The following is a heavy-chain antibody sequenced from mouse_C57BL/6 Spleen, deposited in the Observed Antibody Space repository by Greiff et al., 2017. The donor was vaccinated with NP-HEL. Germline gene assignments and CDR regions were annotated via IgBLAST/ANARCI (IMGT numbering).Heavy chain of an antibody. D-gene: IGHD4-1*02. V-gene: IGHV1-66*01. CDR2: IYPGSGNT. CDR1: GYSFTSYY. Sequence: QVQLQQPGPELVKPGASVKISCKASGYSFTSYYIHWVKQRPGQGLEWIGWIYPGSGNTKYNEKFKGKATLTADTSSSTAYMQLSSLTSEDSAVYYCAPTGSYWYFDVWGTGTTVTVSS. CDR3: APTGSYWYFDV. J-gene: IGHJ1*03.